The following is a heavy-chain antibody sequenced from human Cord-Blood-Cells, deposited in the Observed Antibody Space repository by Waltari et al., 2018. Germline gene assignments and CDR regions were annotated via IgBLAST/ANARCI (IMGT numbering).Heavy chain of an antibody. J-gene: IGHJ4*02. V-gene: IGHV1-2*04. D-gene: IGHD6-13*01. CDR3: ARDQGGEYSSSHFDY. Sequence: QVQLVQSGAEVKKPGASVKVSCKASGYTFTGYYMHWVRQARGQGLEWMGWINPNSGGTNYAQKFQGWVTMTRDTSISTAYMELSRLRSDDTAVYYCARDQGGEYSSSHFDYWGQGTLVTVSS. CDR1: GYTFTGYY. CDR2: INPNSGGT.